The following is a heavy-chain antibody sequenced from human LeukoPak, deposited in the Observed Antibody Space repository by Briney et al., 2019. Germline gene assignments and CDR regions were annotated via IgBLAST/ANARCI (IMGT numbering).Heavy chain of an antibody. V-gene: IGHV4-4*07. D-gene: IGHD6-19*01. J-gene: IGHJ6*02. CDR2: IYTSGST. Sequence: GSLRLSCAASGFTFSGYWMSWVRQAPGKGLEWIGRIYTSGSTNYNPSLKSRVTMSVDTSKNQFSLKLSSVTAADTAVYYCATYSSGSYYYGMDVWGQGTTVTVSS. CDR3: ATYSSGSYYYGMDV. CDR1: GFTFSGYW.